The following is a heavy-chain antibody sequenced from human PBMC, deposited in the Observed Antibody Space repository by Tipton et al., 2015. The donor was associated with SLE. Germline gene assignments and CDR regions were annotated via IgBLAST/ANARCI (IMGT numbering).Heavy chain of an antibody. V-gene: IGHV4-34*01. D-gene: IGHD1-26*01. CDR1: GGSFSGYY. J-gene: IGHJ4*02. CDR2: INHSGST. Sequence: TLSLTCAVYGGSFSGYYWSWIRQPPGKGLEWIGEINHSGSTNYNPSLKSRVTISVDTSKNQFSLKMNSVTAADTAVYYCADGGGKYYYFDNWGQGTLVTVSS. CDR3: ADGGGKYYYFDN.